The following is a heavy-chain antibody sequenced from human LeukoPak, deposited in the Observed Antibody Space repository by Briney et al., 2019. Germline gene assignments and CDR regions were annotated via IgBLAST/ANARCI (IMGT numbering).Heavy chain of an antibody. Sequence: PSGTLSLTCTVSGDSINSLDLWSWVRQPPGKGLEWIGEMYLSGTTHSNPSVKSRVTISIDKSKNQFSLKLSSVTAADTAVYYCARASDVDTAEQLDYWGQGTLVTVSS. CDR3: ARASDVDTAEQLDY. CDR2: MYLSGTT. J-gene: IGHJ4*02. CDR1: GDSINSLDL. V-gene: IGHV4-4*02. D-gene: IGHD5-18*01.